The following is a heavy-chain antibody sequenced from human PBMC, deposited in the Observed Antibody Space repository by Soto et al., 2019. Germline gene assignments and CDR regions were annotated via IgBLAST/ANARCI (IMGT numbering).Heavy chain of an antibody. CDR3: AKDGAMATKPHAFDI. V-gene: IGHV3-23*01. CDR2: TRSNGEYT. D-gene: IGHD5-12*01. Sequence: GSLRLSCAGSGFTFSDYAMTWVRQAPGKGLEWVSTTRSNGEYTYYGDSAKGRFTVSRDNSKNTLYLEMSSLRAEDTAVYYCAKDGAMATKPHAFDIWGQGKMVTVSS. J-gene: IGHJ3*02. CDR1: GFTFSDYA.